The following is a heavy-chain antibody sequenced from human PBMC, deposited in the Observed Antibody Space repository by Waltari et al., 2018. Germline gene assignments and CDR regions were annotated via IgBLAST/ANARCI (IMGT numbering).Heavy chain of an antibody. V-gene: IGHV1-2*02. CDR3: ARDFYDSSGPIDY. J-gene: IGHJ4*02. Sequence: QVQLVQSGAEVKKPGASVKVSCKASGYTFTGYYMHWVRQAPGQGLEWMGGINPNSGGTNYAQKFKGRVTMTRDTSISTAYMELSRLRSDDTAVYYCARDFYDSSGPIDYWGQGTLVTVSS. D-gene: IGHD3-22*01. CDR2: INPNSGGT. CDR1: GYTFTGYY.